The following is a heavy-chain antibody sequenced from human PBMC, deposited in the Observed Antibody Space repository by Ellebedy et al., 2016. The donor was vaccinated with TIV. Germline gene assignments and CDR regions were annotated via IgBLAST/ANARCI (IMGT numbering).Heavy chain of an antibody. CDR1: GYSFTSYW. J-gene: IGHJ5*02. V-gene: IGHV5-51*01. CDR2: IYLRDSDT. CDR3: ARFISWFDP. Sequence: GESLKISCTGSGYSFTSYWIGWVRQLPGKGMEWTGIIYLRDSDTRYSPSFQGQVTISADKSISTAYLQWSSLKASDTAMYYCARFISWFDPWGQGTLVTVSS. D-gene: IGHD3-10*01.